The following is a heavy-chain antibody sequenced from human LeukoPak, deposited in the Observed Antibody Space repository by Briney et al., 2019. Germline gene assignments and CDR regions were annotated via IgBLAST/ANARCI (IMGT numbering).Heavy chain of an antibody. CDR2: INPSGGST. V-gene: IGHV1-46*01. CDR1: GCTFTSYY. D-gene: IGHD3-9*01. J-gene: IGHJ4*02. CDR3: ARNVLRYSDWLVGYFDY. Sequence: ASVKVSCKASGCTFTSYYMHWVRQAPGQGLEWMGIINPSGGSTSYAQKFQGRVTVTRDTSTSTVYMELSSLRSDDTAVYYCARNVLRYSDWLVGYFDYWGQGTLVTVSS.